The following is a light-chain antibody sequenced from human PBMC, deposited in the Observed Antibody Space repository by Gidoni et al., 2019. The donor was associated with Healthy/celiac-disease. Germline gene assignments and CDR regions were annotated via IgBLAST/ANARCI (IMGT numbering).Light chain of an antibody. CDR1: ALPKQY. V-gene: IGLV3-25*03. CDR2: KDS. J-gene: IGLJ2*01. Sequence: SYELTQPPSVSVSPGQTARITCSGDALPKQYAYWYQQKPGQAPVLVVYKDSERPSGIPERFSCSSSGTTFTLTISGVQAEDEADYYCQSADSSGTYVVFGGGTKLTVL. CDR3: QSADSSGTYVV.